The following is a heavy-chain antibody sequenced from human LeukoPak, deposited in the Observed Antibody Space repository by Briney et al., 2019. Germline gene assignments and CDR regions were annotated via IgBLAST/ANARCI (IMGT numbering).Heavy chain of an antibody. Sequence: GESLKISCKGSGYSFTSYWIGWVRQMPGKGLEWMGIIYPGDSDTRYSPSFQGQVTISADKSISTAYLQRSSLKASDTATYYCARLAEYSYGSNWFDPWGQGTLVTVSS. CDR2: IYPGDSDT. CDR3: ARLAEYSYGSNWFDP. CDR1: GYSFTSYW. D-gene: IGHD5-18*01. J-gene: IGHJ5*02. V-gene: IGHV5-51*01.